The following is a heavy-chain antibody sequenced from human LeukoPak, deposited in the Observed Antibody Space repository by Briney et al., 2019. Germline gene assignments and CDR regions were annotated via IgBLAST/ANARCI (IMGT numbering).Heavy chain of an antibody. J-gene: IGHJ4*02. CDR1: EFNFKFYA. CDR2: IKQDGSDK. Sequence: GGSLRLSCVASEFNFKFYAMSWVRQAPGKGLEWVGNIKQDGSDKNYMDSVKGRFTISRDNTKNSVYLQMSSLRAEDTAVYYCARGSYGDYEYWGQGTLVTVSS. D-gene: IGHD4-17*01. CDR3: ARGSYGDYEY. V-gene: IGHV3-7*01.